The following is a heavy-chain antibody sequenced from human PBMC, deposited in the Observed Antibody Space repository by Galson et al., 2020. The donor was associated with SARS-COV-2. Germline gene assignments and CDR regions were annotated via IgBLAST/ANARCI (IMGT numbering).Heavy chain of an antibody. CDR2: IYYSGST. CDR1: GGSISSYY. Sequence: SETLSLTCTVSGGSISSYYWSWIRQPPGKGLEWIGYIYYSGSTNYNPSLKSRVTISVDTSKNQFSLKLSSVTAADTAVYYCARDRKLPHRGYDPWGQGTLVTVSS. J-gene: IGHJ5*02. CDR3: ARDRKLPHRGYDP. V-gene: IGHV4-59*01. D-gene: IGHD1-7*01.